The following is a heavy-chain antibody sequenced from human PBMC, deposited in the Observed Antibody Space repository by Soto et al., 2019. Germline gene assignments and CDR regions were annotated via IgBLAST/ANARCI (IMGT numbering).Heavy chain of an antibody. Sequence: QVQLVESGGGVVQPGRSLRLSCAASGFTLSTYVMQWVRQAPGKGLEWVTVIWYDESYEYYADSVKGRFTISRDNSKNTLYLQMTSLRVEDTAVYYCARGVGAFPRFDYWGQGPLVTVSS. CDR1: GFTLSTYV. CDR3: ARGVGAFPRFDY. J-gene: IGHJ4*02. D-gene: IGHD1-26*01. CDR2: IWYDESYE. V-gene: IGHV3-33*01.